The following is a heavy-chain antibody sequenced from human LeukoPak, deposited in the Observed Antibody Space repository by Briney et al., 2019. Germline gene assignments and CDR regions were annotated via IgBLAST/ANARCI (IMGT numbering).Heavy chain of an antibody. CDR2: INTDRSST. J-gene: IGHJ1*01. D-gene: IGHD1-26*01. CDR1: GFTFSSYW. Sequence: GGSLRLSCAASGFTFSSYWMHWVRQAPGKGLVWVSRINTDRSSTSYADSVKGRFTISRDNAKNTLYLQMNSLRAEDTALYYCAKGLQWELDRGFQHWGQGTLVTVSS. V-gene: IGHV3-74*01. CDR3: AKGLQWELDRGFQH.